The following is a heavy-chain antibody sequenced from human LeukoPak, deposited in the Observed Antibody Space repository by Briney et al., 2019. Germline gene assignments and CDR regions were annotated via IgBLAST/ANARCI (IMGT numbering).Heavy chain of an antibody. CDR2: ISSGSSYI. J-gene: IGHJ6*03. CDR1: GFTFSTYS. CDR3: ARYCSSSRCLYYYHMDV. Sequence: GGSLRLSCAASGFTFSTYSMNWVRQAPGKGLEWVSSISSGSSYIYYADSVKGRFTISRDDAKNSLYLQMNGLRAEDTAVYYCARYCSSSRCLYYYHMDVWGKGTTVTVSS. D-gene: IGHD2-2*01. V-gene: IGHV3-21*01.